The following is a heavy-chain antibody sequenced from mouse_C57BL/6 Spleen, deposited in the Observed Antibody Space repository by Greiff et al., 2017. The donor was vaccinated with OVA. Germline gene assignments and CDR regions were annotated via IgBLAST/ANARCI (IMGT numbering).Heavy chain of an antibody. V-gene: IGHV1-82*01. D-gene: IGHD1-1*01. CDR3: ARENYYGSRGMDY. J-gene: IGHJ4*01. Sequence: VQLQQSGPELVKPGASVKISCKASGYAFSSSWMNWVKQRPGKGLEWIGRIYPGDGDTNYNGKFKGKATLTADKSSSTAYMQLSSLTSEDSAVYFCARENYYGSRGMDYWGQGTSVTVSS. CDR2: IYPGDGDT. CDR1: GYAFSSSW.